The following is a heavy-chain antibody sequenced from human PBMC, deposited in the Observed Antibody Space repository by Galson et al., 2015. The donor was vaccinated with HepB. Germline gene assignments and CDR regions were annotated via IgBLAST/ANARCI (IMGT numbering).Heavy chain of an antibody. CDR2: ISYDGSNK. CDR1: GFTFSSSV. D-gene: IGHD3-22*01. Sequence: SLRLSCAASGFTFSSSVMHWVRQAPGKGLEWVAVISYDGSNKYYVDSVKGRFTISRDNSKNTLDLQMNSLRAEDTAVYYCAREDYYDSSGDPYFDYWGQGTLVIVSS. J-gene: IGHJ4*02. CDR3: AREDYYDSSGDPYFDY. V-gene: IGHV3-30*04.